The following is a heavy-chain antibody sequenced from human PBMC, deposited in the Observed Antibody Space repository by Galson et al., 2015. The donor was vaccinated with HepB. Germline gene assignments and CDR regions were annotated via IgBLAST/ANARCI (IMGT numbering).Heavy chain of an antibody. J-gene: IGHJ6*02. CDR1: GFSLSTSGMC. Sequence: PALVKPTQTLTLTCTFSGFSLSTSGMCVSWLRQPPGKALEWLARIDWDDDKYYSTSLKTRLTISKDTSKNQVVLTMTNMDPVDTATYYCARIQLVPYYYGMDVWGQGTTVTVSS. V-gene: IGHV2-70*11. CDR2: IDWDDDK. CDR3: ARIQLVPYYYGMDV. D-gene: IGHD6-6*01.